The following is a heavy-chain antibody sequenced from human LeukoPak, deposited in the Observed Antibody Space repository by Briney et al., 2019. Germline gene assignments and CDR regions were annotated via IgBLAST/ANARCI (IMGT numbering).Heavy chain of an antibody. Sequence: ASVKVSCKASGYTFTSYDINWVRQATGQGLEWMGWISAYNGNTNYAQKLQGRVTMTTDTSTSTAYMELRSLRSDDTAVYYCARDEYSSGWARWGDYYYYGMDVWGQGTTVTVSS. CDR2: ISAYNGNT. J-gene: IGHJ6*02. CDR3: ARDEYSSGWARWGDYYYYGMDV. CDR1: GYTFTSYD. D-gene: IGHD6-19*01. V-gene: IGHV1-18*01.